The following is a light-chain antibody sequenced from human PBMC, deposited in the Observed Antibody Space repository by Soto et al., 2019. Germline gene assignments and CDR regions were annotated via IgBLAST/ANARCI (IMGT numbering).Light chain of an antibody. V-gene: IGLV2-14*01. J-gene: IGLJ1*01. Sequence: QSVLTQPASVSGSPGQSITISCTGTSSDVGGYNYVSWYQQHPGKAPKLMIYDVSNRPSGVSNRFSGSKSSNTASLTISGLQVEDEADYYCSSHTSTTTLCLFGTGIKVTVL. CDR3: SSHTSTTTLCL. CDR1: SSDVGGYNY. CDR2: DVS.